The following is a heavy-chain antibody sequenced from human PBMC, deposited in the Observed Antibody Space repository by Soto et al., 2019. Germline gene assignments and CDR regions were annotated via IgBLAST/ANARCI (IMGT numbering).Heavy chain of an antibody. J-gene: IGHJ5*02. CDR3: ARGPEVRCSSTSCYPPEGWFDP. D-gene: IGHD2-2*01. Sequence: AASVKVSCKASGGTFSSYTISWVRQAPGQGLEWMGGIIPILGIANYAQKFQGRVTITADKSTSTAYMELSSLRSEDTAVYYCARGPEVRCSSTSCYPPEGWFDPWGQGTLVTVSS. CDR2: IIPILGIA. V-gene: IGHV1-69*10. CDR1: GGTFSSYT.